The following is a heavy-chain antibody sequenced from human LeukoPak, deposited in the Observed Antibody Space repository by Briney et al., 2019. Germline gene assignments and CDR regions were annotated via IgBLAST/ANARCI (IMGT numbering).Heavy chain of an antibody. J-gene: IGHJ4*02. Sequence: SQTLSLTCAISGDSVSSNSAAWNWIRQSPSRGLEWLGRTYHRSKWYNDYAVSVKSRITINPDTSKNQFSLQLNSVTPEDTAVYYCVRESEYYFDHSASFDYWGQGTLVTVSS. CDR3: VRESEYYFDHSASFDY. V-gene: IGHV6-1*01. CDR1: GDSVSSNSAA. D-gene: IGHD3-22*01. CDR2: TYHRSKWYN.